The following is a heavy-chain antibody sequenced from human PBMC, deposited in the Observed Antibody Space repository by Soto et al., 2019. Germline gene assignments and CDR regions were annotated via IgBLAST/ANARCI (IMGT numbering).Heavy chain of an antibody. CDR1: GGTFSRYA. V-gene: IGHV1-69*13. J-gene: IGHJ6*02. Sequence: SVKVSCKTSGGTFSRYAISWVRQAPGQGLEWMGGIIPIVGPANYAQKFHGRVTITADESTSTVYMELSSLTSEDTAVYYCARDGIINIWPYYYGMDVWGQGTTVTVSS. CDR3: ARDGIINIWPYYYGMDV. CDR2: IIPIVGPA. D-gene: IGHD3-9*01.